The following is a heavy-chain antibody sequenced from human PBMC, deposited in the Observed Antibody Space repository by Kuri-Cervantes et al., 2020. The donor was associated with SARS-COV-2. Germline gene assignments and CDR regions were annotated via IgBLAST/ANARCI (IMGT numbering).Heavy chain of an antibody. CDR2: IGYDGSNK. CDR1: GFTFSSYA. D-gene: IGHD4-23*01. Sequence: GGSLALSCAASGFTFSSYAIHWGRQAPGKGLEWVAVIGYDGSNKYHEYSVKGRFTIYRDNSKNTLYLQMNSLRAEDTAVYYCPRRLDGGTSWYYGMDVWGQGTTVTVSS. V-gene: IGHV3-33*01. J-gene: IGHJ6*02. CDR3: PRRLDGGTSWYYGMDV.